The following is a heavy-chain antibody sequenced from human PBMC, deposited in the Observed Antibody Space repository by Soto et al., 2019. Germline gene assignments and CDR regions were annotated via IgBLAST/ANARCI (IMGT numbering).Heavy chain of an antibody. V-gene: IGHV4-39*01. CDR1: GGSISSSSYY. D-gene: IGHD1-1*01. J-gene: IGHJ6*02. Sequence: SETLSLTCTVSGGSISSSSYYWGWIRQPPGKGLEWIGSIYYSGSTYYNPSLKSRVTISVDTSKNQFSLKLSSVTAADTAVYYCASDTTSGYYYYYGMDVWGQGTTVTVSS. CDR3: ASDTTSGYYYYYGMDV. CDR2: IYYSGST.